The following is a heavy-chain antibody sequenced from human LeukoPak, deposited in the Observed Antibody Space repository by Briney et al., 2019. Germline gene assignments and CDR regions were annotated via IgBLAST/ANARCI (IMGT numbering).Heavy chain of an antibody. CDR3: ARDPNGDYIGAFDM. V-gene: IGHV3-23*01. Sequence: GGSLRLSCTASGFTFSAYSMMWVRQAPGKGPEWVSSIRGGGGSAFYADSVKGRFTISRDNSKYSLYLQMNSLRAEDTAVYYCARDPNGDYIGAFDMWGPGTMVTISS. J-gene: IGHJ3*02. D-gene: IGHD4-17*01. CDR1: GFTFSAYS. CDR2: IRGGGGSA.